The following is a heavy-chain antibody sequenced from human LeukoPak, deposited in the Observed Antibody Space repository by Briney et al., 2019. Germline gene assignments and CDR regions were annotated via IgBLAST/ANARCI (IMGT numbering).Heavy chain of an antibody. CDR1: GGSISSYY. CDR2: IYYSGST. Sequence: SETLSLTCTVSGGSISSYYWSWIRQPPGKGLEWIGYIYYSGSTNYNPSLKSRVTISIDTSKNQFSLKLSSVTAADTAVYYCARGSYGDYIDYWGQGTLVTVSS. V-gene: IGHV4-59*01. D-gene: IGHD4-17*01. J-gene: IGHJ4*02. CDR3: ARGSYGDYIDY.